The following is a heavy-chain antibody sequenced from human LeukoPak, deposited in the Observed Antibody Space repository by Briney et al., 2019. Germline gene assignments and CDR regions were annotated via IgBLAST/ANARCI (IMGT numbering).Heavy chain of an antibody. Sequence: SETLSLTCTVSGGSISSYYWSWIRQPPGEGLEWIGYIYYSGSTNYNPSLKSRVTISVDTSKNQFSLKLSSVTAADTAVYYCARARIAAAGTRAFDIWGQGTMVTVSS. CDR2: IYYSGST. J-gene: IGHJ3*02. CDR1: GGSISSYY. CDR3: ARARIAAAGTRAFDI. V-gene: IGHV4-59*08. D-gene: IGHD6-13*01.